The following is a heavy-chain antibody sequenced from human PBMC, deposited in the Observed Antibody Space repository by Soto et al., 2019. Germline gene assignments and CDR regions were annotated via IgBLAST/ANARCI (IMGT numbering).Heavy chain of an antibody. CDR1: GGTFSSYA. CDR3: ASRHRIAATYYYGMDV. V-gene: IGHV1-69*13. Sequence: SVKVSCKASGGTFSSYAISWVRQAPGQGLEWMGGIIPIFGTANYAQKFQGRVTITADESTSTAYMELSSLRSEDTAVYYCASRHRIAATYYYGMDVLGQRTTVTVSS. J-gene: IGHJ6*02. D-gene: IGHD6-6*01. CDR2: IIPIFGTA.